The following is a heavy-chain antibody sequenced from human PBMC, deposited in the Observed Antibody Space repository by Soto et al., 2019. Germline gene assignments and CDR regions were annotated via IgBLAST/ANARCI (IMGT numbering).Heavy chain of an antibody. CDR1: GFTFSSYA. J-gene: IGHJ4*02. V-gene: IGHV3-23*01. Sequence: GSLRLSCASSGFTFSSYAMSWVRQAPGKGLEWVSAISGSGGSTYYADSVKGRFTISRDNSKNTLYLQMNSLRAEDMAVYYCAKHPVNVVVITKYYFDYWGQGTLVTVSS. CDR3: AKHPVNVVVITKYYFDY. D-gene: IGHD3-22*01. CDR2: ISGSGGST.